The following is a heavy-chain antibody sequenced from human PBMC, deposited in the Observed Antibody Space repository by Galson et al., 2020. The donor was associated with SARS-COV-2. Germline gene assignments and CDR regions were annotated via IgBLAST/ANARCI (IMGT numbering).Heavy chain of an antibody. V-gene: IGHV3-13*01. Sequence: AGSLRLSCAASGFTFSSYDMHWVRQATGKGLEWVSAIGTAGDTYYPGSVKGRFTISRENAKNSLYLQMNSLRAGDTAVYYCARARVVPAAIGYYYYYYMDVWGKGTTVTVSS. CDR3: ARARVVPAAIGYYYYYYMDV. D-gene: IGHD2-2*01. CDR1: GFTFSSYD. J-gene: IGHJ6*03. CDR2: IGTAGDT.